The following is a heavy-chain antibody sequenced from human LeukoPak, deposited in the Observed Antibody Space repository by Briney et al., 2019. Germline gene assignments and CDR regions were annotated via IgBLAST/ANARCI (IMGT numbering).Heavy chain of an antibody. Sequence: SGPALVKPKQTLTLTCAFSGFSLTTTGMCVSWIRQPPGKALEWLARIDWDGDKYYSTSLKTNLTISKDTSKNQVVLIMTNVDPVDTATYYCARTTYYSASGGYTPGYFDFWGQGTRVTVSS. CDR1: GFSLTTTGMC. CDR3: ARTTYYSASGGYTPGYFDF. J-gene: IGHJ4*02. V-gene: IGHV2-70*11. CDR2: IDWDGDK. D-gene: IGHD3-22*01.